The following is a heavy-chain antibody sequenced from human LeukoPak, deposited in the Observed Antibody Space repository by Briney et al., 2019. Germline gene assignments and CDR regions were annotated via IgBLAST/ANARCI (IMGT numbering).Heavy chain of an antibody. CDR3: ASNEILVTTVTRGGAFDI. D-gene: IGHD4-17*01. Sequence: SETLSLTCTVSGGSIRSYNWSWIRQPPGKGREWVGYIYYSGSTNYNPSLKSRVTISVDTSKNQVSLKLSSVTAADTAVYYCASNEILVTTVTRGGAFDIWGQGTMVTVSS. V-gene: IGHV4-59*01. CDR1: GGSIRSYN. J-gene: IGHJ3*02. CDR2: IYYSGST.